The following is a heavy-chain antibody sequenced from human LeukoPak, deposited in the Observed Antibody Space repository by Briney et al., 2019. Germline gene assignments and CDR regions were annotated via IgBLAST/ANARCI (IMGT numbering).Heavy chain of an antibody. Sequence: TGGSLRLSCAASGFSFSSYHMNWVRQAPGKGLEWVSYISSSGSPIHYADSVKGRFTISRDNSKNTLYLQMNSLTAEDTAVYHCAKGKGTGSYYYFDYWGQGTLVIVSS. CDR3: AKGKGTGSYYYFDY. D-gene: IGHD1-26*01. CDR2: ISSSGSPI. J-gene: IGHJ4*02. CDR1: GFSFSSYH. V-gene: IGHV3-23*01.